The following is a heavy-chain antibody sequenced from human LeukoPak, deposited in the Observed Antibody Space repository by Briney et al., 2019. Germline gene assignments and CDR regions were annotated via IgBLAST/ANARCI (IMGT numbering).Heavy chain of an antibody. J-gene: IGHJ4*02. CDR1: GGSISSSNYY. CDR3: ARTLGWSSSRYPFDG. Sequence: SETLSLTCTVSGGSISSSNYYWGWIRQPPGKGLEWIGSMYYSGNTDYNPSLKSRVTISVDTSKNQFSLKVNSVTAADTAVYYCARTLGWSSSRYPFDGWGQGTLVTVSS. V-gene: IGHV4-39*01. CDR2: MYYSGNT. D-gene: IGHD3-16*02.